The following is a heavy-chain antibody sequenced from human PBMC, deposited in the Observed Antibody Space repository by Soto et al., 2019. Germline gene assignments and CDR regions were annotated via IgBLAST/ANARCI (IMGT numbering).Heavy chain of an antibody. Sequence: GASVKVSCKASGYTFTSYGISWVRQAPGQGLEWMGWISAYNGNTNYAQKLQGRVTMTTDTSTSTAYMELRSLRSDDTAVYYCARDPHCSSTSCYTRTYYYGMDVWGQGTTVTVSS. D-gene: IGHD2-2*02. V-gene: IGHV1-18*04. CDR2: ISAYNGNT. J-gene: IGHJ6*02. CDR3: ARDPHCSSTSCYTRTYYYGMDV. CDR1: GYTFTSYG.